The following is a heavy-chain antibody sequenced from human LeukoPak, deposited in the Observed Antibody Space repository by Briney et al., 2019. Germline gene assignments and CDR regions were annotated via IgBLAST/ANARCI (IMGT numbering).Heavy chain of an antibody. CDR1: GGSFSGYY. J-gene: IGHJ5*02. D-gene: IGHD2-15*01. CDR3: ARGGLKRYCSGGSCYSSIDP. CDR2: INHSGST. Sequence: SPSETLSLTCAVYGGSFSGYYWSWIRQPPGKGLEWIGEINHSGSTNYNPSLKSRVTISVDTSKNQFSLKLSSVTAADTAVYYCARGGLKRYCSGGSCYSSIDPWGQGTLVTVSS. V-gene: IGHV4-34*01.